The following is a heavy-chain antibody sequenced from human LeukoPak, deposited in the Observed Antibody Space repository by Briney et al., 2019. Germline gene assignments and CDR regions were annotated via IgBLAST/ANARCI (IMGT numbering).Heavy chain of an antibody. CDR1: GFTFSSYA. CDR2: ISYDGSNK. CDR3: ALNNYYYYGMDV. Sequence: GGSLRLSCAASGFTFSSYAMHWVRQAPGKGLEWVAVISYDGSNKYYADSVKGRFTISRDNSKNTLYLQMNSLRAEDTAVYYCALNNYYYYGMDVWGQGTTVTVSS. J-gene: IGHJ6*02. V-gene: IGHV3-30*04.